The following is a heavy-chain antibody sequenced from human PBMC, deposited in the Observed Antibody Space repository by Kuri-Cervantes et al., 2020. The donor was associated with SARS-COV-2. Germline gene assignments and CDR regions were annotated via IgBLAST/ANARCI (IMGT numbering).Heavy chain of an antibody. V-gene: IGHV4-39*01. D-gene: IGHD1-1*01. CDR1: GGSISSSNW. CDR2: IYYSGST. Sequence: SETLSLTCAVSGGSISSSNWWSWVRQPPGKGLEWIGSIYYSGSTYYNPSLKSRVTISVDTSKNQSSLKLSSVTAADTAEYYCASPYKAEAFDIWGQGTMVTVSS. CDR3: ASPYKAEAFDI. J-gene: IGHJ3*02.